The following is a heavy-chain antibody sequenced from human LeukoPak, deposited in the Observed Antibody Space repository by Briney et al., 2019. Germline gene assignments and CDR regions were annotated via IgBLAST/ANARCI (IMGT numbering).Heavy chain of an antibody. V-gene: IGHV3-33*01. J-gene: IGHJ4*02. CDR2: IWLDGSNK. Sequence: GGSLRLSCAASGFTFSSYGMHWVRQAPGKGLEWVALIWLDGSNKYYADSVKGRFTISRDSSKNTLYLQMNSLRAEDTAVYYCTRDRAVTHFDYWGQGTLVTVSS. CDR3: TRDRAVTHFDY. D-gene: IGHD5-18*01. CDR1: GFTFSSYG.